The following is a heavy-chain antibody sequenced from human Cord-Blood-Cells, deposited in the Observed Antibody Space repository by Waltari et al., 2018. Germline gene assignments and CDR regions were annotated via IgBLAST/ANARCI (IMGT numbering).Heavy chain of an antibody. CDR1: GYTFTSYD. CDR3: ARRYHSSLAAFDI. V-gene: IGHV1-8*03. J-gene: IGHJ3*02. D-gene: IGHD6-13*01. Sequence: QVQLVQSGAEVKKPGASVKVSCKASGYTFTSYDINWVRQATGQGLEWMGWMNPNSGNTGYAQKFQDRVTITRNTSISTAYMELGSLRSEDTAVYYCARRYHSSLAAFDIWGQGTMVTVSS. CDR2: MNPNSGNT.